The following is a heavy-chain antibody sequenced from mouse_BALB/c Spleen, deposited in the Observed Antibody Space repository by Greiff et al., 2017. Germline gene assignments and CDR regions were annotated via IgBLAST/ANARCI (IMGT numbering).Heavy chain of an antibody. J-gene: IGHJ3*01. Sequence: EVMLVESGGGLVQPGGSRKLSCAASGFTFSSFGMHWVRQAPEKGLEWVAYISSGSSTIYYADTVKGRFTISRDNPKNTLFLQMTSLRSEDTAMYYCATPYYYGSSYFAYWGQGTLVTVSA. CDR3: ATPYYYGSSYFAY. D-gene: IGHD1-1*01. V-gene: IGHV5-17*02. CDR1: GFTFSSFG. CDR2: ISSGSSTI.